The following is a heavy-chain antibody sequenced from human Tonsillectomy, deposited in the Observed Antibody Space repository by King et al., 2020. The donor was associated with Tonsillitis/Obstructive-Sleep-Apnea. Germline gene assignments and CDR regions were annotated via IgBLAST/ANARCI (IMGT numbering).Heavy chain of an antibody. V-gene: IGHV5-51*01. CDR2: IYPGDSDT. Sequence: DGQLVQSGAEVKKPGESLNISCKGSGYSFTSYWIGWVRQMPGKGLEWMGIIYPGDSDTRYSPSFQGQVTISADKSISTAYLQWSSLKASDTAMYYCARLANYCSSTSCYTLGAFDIWGQGTMVTVSS. J-gene: IGHJ3*02. CDR3: ARLANYCSSTSCYTLGAFDI. CDR1: GYSFTSYW. D-gene: IGHD2-2*02.